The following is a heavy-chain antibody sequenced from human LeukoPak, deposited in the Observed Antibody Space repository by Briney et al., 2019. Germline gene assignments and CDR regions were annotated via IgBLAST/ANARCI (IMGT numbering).Heavy chain of an antibody. D-gene: IGHD3-22*01. V-gene: IGHV1-18*01. CDR3: ARDQEAYYYDSSAYNYFDY. CDR2: LSGYNGNT. CDR1: GYTFTING. Sequence: ASVKVLCKASGYTFTINGISWVRQAPGQGLEGMRWLSGYNGNTNYAQKLQGRVTMATDTSTSTAYMELRSLRSDDTAVYYCARDQEAYYYDSSAYNYFDYWGQGILVTVSS. J-gene: IGHJ4*02.